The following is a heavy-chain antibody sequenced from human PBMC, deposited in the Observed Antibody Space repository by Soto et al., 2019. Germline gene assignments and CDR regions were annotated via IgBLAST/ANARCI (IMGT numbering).Heavy chain of an antibody. J-gene: IGHJ4*02. CDR3: AKEYVQPRTLDY. CDR2: ISYDGSNK. D-gene: IGHD3-16*01. V-gene: IGHV3-30*18. Sequence: GGSLRLSCAASGFTFSSYGMHWVRQAPGKGLEWVAVISYDGSNKYYADSVKGRFTISRDNSKNTLYLQMNSLRAEDTAVYYCAKEYVQPRTLDYWGQGTLVTVSS. CDR1: GFTFSSYG.